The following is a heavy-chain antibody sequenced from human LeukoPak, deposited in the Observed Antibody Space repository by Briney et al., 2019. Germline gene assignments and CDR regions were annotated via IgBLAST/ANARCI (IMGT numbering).Heavy chain of an antibody. CDR1: GGTFSSYA. Sequence: GASVKVSCKASGGTFSSYAISWVRQAPGQGLEWMGRIIPIFGIADYAQKFQGRVTITADKSTSTAYMELSSLRSEDTAGYYCARFNSSSWRTPDAFDIWGQGTMVTVSS. D-gene: IGHD6-13*01. CDR2: IIPIFGIA. CDR3: ARFNSSSWRTPDAFDI. J-gene: IGHJ3*02. V-gene: IGHV1-69*04.